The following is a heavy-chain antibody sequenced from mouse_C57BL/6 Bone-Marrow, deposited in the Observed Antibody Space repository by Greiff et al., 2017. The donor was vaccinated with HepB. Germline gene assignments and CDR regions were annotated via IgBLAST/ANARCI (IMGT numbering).Heavy chain of an antibody. Sequence: QVQLQQPGAELVRPGTSVKLSCKASGYTFTSYWMHWVKQRPGQGLEWIGVIDPSDSYTNYNQKFKGKATLTVDTSSSTAYMQLSSLTSEDSAVYYCARNMNYDGSSPLDVWGTGTTVTVSS. J-gene: IGHJ1*03. CDR2: IDPSDSYT. CDR1: GYTFTSYW. D-gene: IGHD1-1*01. CDR3: ARNMNYDGSSPLDV. V-gene: IGHV1-59*01.